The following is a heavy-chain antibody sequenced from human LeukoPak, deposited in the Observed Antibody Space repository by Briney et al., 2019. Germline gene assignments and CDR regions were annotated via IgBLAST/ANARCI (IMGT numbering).Heavy chain of an antibody. CDR1: GFTFSSYA. CDR3: AKASGYYPYYFDY. V-gene: IGHV3-23*01. J-gene: IGHJ4*02. Sequence: GGSLRLSCATSGFTFSSYAMSWVRQAPGKGLEWVSAISGSGGSTYYADSVKGRFTISRDNSKNTLYLQMNSLRAEDTGVYYCAKASGYYPYYFDYWGQGTLVTVSS. D-gene: IGHD3-22*01. CDR2: ISGSGGST.